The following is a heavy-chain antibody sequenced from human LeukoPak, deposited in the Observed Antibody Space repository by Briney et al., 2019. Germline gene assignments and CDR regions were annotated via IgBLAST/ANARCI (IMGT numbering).Heavy chain of an antibody. CDR2: ISSSSSII. J-gene: IGHJ4*02. Sequence: GGSLRLSCVASGFTFITYSMNWVRQAPGKGLEWVSYISSSSSIIYYADSVKGRFTISRDNAKNSLYLQMNSLRAEDTAVYYCARSSYTPLDYWGQGTLVTVSS. D-gene: IGHD1-1*01. V-gene: IGHV3-48*01. CDR3: ARSSYTPLDY. CDR1: GFTFITYS.